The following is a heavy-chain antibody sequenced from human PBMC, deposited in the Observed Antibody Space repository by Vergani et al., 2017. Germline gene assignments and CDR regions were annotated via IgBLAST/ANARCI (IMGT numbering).Heavy chain of an antibody. CDR3: ARKRGACHATCCHSYDF. J-gene: IGHJ4*02. V-gene: IGHV4-39*01. CDR1: GDSVISTEYH. Sequence: QVQLQELGPGLVKPSATLSPTCTVPGDSVISTEYHWGWIRQPPGKGLEWIGSLDYSGSPSYNPSLASPTSISFETPKNQSSLRLTSVTAADPAVYYCARKRGACHATCCHSYDFWGQGTLVGVSS. D-gene: IGHD2-15*01. CDR2: LDYSGSP.